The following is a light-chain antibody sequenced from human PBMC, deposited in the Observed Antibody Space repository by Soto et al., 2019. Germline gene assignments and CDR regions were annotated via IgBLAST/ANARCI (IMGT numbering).Light chain of an antibody. Sequence: QSVLTQPASVSGSPGQSITISCTGTSSDVGANIFVSWHQQHPGKAPKLMIYAVSSRPSGVSYRFSGSKSGNTASLTISGLQAEYETDYYCSSYTFNNAFAVGIGTNFTVL. CDR1: SSDVGANIF. CDR3: SSYTFNNAFA. CDR2: AVS. V-gene: IGLV2-14*01. J-gene: IGLJ1*01.